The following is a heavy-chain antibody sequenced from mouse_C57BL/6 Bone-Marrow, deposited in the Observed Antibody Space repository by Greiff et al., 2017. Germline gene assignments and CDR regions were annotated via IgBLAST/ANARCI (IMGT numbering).Heavy chain of an antibody. CDR1: GFNIKDYY. CDR2: IDPEDGDT. V-gene: IGHV14-1*01. CDR3: TYYYGSIPWFAY. D-gene: IGHD1-1*01. J-gene: IGHJ3*01. Sequence: EVQLQQSGAELVRPGASVKLSCTASGFNIKDYYMHWVKQRPEQGLEWIGRIDPEDGDTEYAPKFQGKATMTADTSSNTAYLQLSSLTSEDTAVYYCTYYYGSIPWFAYWGQGTLGTVSA.